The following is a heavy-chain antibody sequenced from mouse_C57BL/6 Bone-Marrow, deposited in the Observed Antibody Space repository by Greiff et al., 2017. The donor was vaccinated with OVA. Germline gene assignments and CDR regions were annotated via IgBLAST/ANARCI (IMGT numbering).Heavy chain of an antibody. CDR2: IRSKRNNYAT. Sequence: EVKVVESGGGLVKPKGSLKLSCAASGFSFNTYAMNWVRQAPGKGLEWVARIRSKRNNYATYYADSVKASFTTSRDDTESMLYLQMYNLITEDTAMYYCVRRGVTTLVPYYYAMDYWGQGTSVTVSS. J-gene: IGHJ4*01. V-gene: IGHV10-1*01. D-gene: IGHD1-1*01. CDR3: VRRGVTTLVPYYYAMDY. CDR1: GFSFNTYA.